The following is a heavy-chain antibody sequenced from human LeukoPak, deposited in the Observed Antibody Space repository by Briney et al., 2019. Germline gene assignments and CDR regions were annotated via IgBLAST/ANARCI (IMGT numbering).Heavy chain of an antibody. Sequence: SVKVSCKASGYTFTGYYMHWVRQAPGQGLGWMGRIIPIFGTRNYAQKFQGRVTITADESTSTAYMELSSLRSEDTAVYYCAREGSKGLSRADAFDIWGQGTMVIVS. V-gene: IGHV1-69*13. J-gene: IGHJ3*02. CDR2: IIPIFGTR. CDR3: AREGSKGLSRADAFDI. D-gene: IGHD2/OR15-2a*01. CDR1: GYTFTGYY.